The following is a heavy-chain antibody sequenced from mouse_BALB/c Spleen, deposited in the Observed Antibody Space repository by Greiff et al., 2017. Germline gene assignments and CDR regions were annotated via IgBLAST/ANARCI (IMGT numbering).Heavy chain of an antibody. Sequence: EVKVEESGPGLVKPSQSLSLTCSVTGYSITSGYYWNWIRQFPGNKLEWMGYISYDGSNNYNPSLKNRISITRDTSKNQFFLKLNSVTTEDTATYYCARGAYYGNYGWFAYWGQGTLVTVSA. D-gene: IGHD2-10*01. J-gene: IGHJ3*01. CDR1: GYSITSGYY. CDR3: ARGAYYGNYGWFAY. CDR2: ISYDGSN. V-gene: IGHV3-6*02.